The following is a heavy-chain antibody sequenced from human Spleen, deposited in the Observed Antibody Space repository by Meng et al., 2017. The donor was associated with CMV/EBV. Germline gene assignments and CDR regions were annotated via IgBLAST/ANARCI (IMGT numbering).Heavy chain of an antibody. J-gene: IGHJ5*02. V-gene: IGHV4-39*07. CDR3: ASSAARPGYKFDP. CDR2: IYYSGST. CDR1: GGSISSSSYY. D-gene: IGHD6-6*01. Sequence: SETLSLTCTVSGGSISSSSYYWGWIRQPPGKGLEWIGSIYYSGSTNYNPSLKSQVTISVDTSKNQFSLKLSSVTAADTAVYYCASSAARPGYKFDPWGQGTLVTVSS.